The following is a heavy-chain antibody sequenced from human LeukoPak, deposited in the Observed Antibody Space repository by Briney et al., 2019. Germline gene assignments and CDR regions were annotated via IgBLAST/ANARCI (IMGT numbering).Heavy chain of an antibody. CDR3: TRDAALVPGKNF. V-gene: IGHV3-11*04. CDR2: ISYSGSTL. CDR1: GFTFSDYY. Sequence: GGALRLSCAASGFTFSDYYMSWIRQAPGKGLEWVPYISYSGSTLYYADSVKGRFTMSRDNAKNSVYLQMNSLRAEDTAFYYCTRDAALVPGKNFWGQGTLVTVSS. J-gene: IGHJ4*02. D-gene: IGHD6-19*01.